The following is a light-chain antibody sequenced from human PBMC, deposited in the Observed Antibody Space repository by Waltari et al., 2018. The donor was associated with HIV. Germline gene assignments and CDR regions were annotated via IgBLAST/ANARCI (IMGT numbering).Light chain of an antibody. Sequence: QSALTQPRSVSGSPGQSVTISCTGTSSQVGGYNYVSWYQQHRGKAPKLRIYDFTQRPSGVPDRFSGSKSGNTASRTISGLQADDEADYYCCSYAGSYTYVFGTGTKVTVL. CDR1: SSQVGGYNY. J-gene: IGLJ1*01. V-gene: IGLV2-11*01. CDR3: CSYAGSYTYV. CDR2: DFT.